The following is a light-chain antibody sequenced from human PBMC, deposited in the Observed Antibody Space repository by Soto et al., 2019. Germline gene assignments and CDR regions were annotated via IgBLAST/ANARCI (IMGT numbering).Light chain of an antibody. CDR3: QSYDSSLSAYVV. CDR2: GNS. V-gene: IGLV1-40*01. Sequence: QSVLTQPPSLSGAPGQRVTISCTGSSSNIGAGYDVHWYQQLPGTAPKLLIYGNSNRPSGVPDRFSGSKSGTSASLAITGIQAEDEADYSCQSYDSSLSAYVVFGGGTKLTV. CDR1: SSNIGAGYD. J-gene: IGLJ2*01.